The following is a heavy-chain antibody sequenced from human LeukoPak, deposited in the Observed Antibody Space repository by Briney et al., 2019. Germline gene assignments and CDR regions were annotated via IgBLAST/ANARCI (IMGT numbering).Heavy chain of an antibody. V-gene: IGHV3-21*01. CDR2: ISSSSSYI. Sequence: GGSLRLSCAASGFTFSSYSMNWVRQAPGKGLEWVSSISSSSSYIYYADSVKVRFTISRDNAKNSLYLQMNSLRAEDTAVYYCASRGMDDYGDYDFDYWGQGTLVTVSS. D-gene: IGHD4-17*01. J-gene: IGHJ4*02. CDR3: ASRGMDDYGDYDFDY. CDR1: GFTFSSYS.